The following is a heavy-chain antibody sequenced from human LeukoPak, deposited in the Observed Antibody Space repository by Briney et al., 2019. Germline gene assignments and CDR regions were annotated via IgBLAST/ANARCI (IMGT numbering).Heavy chain of an antibody. Sequence: EGSLRLSCAASGFTFSRYGFHWVRQAPGKGLEWVAVIWSDGSNKYYGDSVKGRFIIYRDDSQNTVYLQMNSLRAEDTAVYYCAKDAQRGFDYSNSLEYWGQGSLVTVSS. CDR1: GFTFSRYG. V-gene: IGHV3-33*06. J-gene: IGHJ4*02. D-gene: IGHD4-11*01. CDR3: AKDAQRGFDYSNSLEY. CDR2: IWSDGSNK.